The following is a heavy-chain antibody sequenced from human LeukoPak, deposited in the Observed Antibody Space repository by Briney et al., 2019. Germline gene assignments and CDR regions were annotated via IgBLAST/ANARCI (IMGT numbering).Heavy chain of an antibody. D-gene: IGHD3-3*01. CDR3: ARECIRTARITIFGVVGY. CDR2: INPNSGGT. CDR1: GYTFTGYY. V-gene: IGHV1-2*02. Sequence: ASVKVSCKASGYTFTGYYMHWVRQAPGQGLEWMGWINPNSGGTNYAQKFQGRVTMTRDTSISTAYMELSGLRSDDTAVYYCARECIRTARITIFGVVGYWGQGTLVTVSS. J-gene: IGHJ4*02.